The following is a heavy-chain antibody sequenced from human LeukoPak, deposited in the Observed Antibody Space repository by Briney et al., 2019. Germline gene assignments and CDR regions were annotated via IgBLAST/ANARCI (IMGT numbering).Heavy chain of an antibody. CDR1: GGTFTSYA. D-gene: IGHD3-22*01. Sequence: SVKVSCKASGGTFTSYAISWVRQAPGQGLEWMGRIIPILGIANSAQKFQGRVTITADKSTSTAYMELSSLRSEDTAVYYCARDYDMIVPPDSDYWGQGTLVTVSS. CDR3: ARDYDMIVPPDSDY. V-gene: IGHV1-69*04. J-gene: IGHJ4*02. CDR2: IIPILGIA.